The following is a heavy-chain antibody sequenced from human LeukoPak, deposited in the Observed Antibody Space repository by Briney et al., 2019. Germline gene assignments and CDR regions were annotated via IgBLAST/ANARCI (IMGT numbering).Heavy chain of an antibody. J-gene: IGHJ4*02. CDR2: IRYDGSNK. CDR1: GFTFSSYG. Sequence: GGSLRLSCAASGFTFSSYGMHWVRQAPGKGLEWVAFIRYDGSNKYYADSVKGRFTISRENAKNSLYLQMNSLRAGDTAVYYCAGLYDILTGYYFGTFDYWGQGTLVTVSS. CDR3: AGLYDILTGYYFGTFDY. V-gene: IGHV3-30*02. D-gene: IGHD3-9*01.